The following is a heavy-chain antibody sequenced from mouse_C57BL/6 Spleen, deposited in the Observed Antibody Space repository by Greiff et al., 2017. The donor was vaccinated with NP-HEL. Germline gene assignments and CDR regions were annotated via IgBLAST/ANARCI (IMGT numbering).Heavy chain of an antibody. Sequence: VQLQPGAELVKPGASVKLSCKASGYTFTSYWMQWVKQRPGQGLEWIGEIDPSDSYTNYNQKFKGKATLTVDTSSSTAYMQLSSLTSEDSAVYYCARLGTTVVANFDYWGQGTTLTVSS. V-gene: IGHV1-50*01. D-gene: IGHD1-1*01. CDR3: ARLGTTVVANFDY. CDR1: GYTFTSYW. CDR2: IDPSDSYT. J-gene: IGHJ2*01.